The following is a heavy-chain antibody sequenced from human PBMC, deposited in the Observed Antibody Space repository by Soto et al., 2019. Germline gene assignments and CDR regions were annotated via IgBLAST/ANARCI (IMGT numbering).Heavy chain of an antibody. CDR2: IGTAGDT. CDR1: GFTFSSYD. D-gene: IGHD3-10*01. Sequence: GGSLRLSCAASGFTFSSYDMHWVRQATGKGLEWVSAIGTAGDTYYPGSVKGRFTISRENAKNSLYLQMNSLRAGDTAVYYCARERGELAFDIWGQGTMVTVSS. J-gene: IGHJ3*02. V-gene: IGHV3-13*01. CDR3: ARERGELAFDI.